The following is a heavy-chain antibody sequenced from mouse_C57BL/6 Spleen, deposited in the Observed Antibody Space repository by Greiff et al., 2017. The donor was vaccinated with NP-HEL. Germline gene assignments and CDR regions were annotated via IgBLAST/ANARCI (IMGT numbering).Heavy chain of an antibody. CDR1: GYTFTSYW. CDR3: ARWGYDYDEGGYAMDY. J-gene: IGHJ4*01. V-gene: IGHV1-55*01. D-gene: IGHD2-4*01. CDR2: IYPGSGST. Sequence: QVQLKQPGAELVKPGASVKMSCKASGYTFTSYWITWVKQRPGQGLEWIGDIYPGSGSTNYNEKFKSKATLTVDTSSSTAYMQLSSLTSEDSAVYYCARWGYDYDEGGYAMDYWGQGTSVTVSS.